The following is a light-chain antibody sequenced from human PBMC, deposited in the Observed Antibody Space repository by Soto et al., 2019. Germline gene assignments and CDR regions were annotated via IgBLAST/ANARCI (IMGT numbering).Light chain of an antibody. CDR2: KAS. CDR1: QTIDSW. CDR3: QQYHIYSGT. V-gene: IGKV1-5*03. Sequence: VHMTHSPSTLSASVLYRVTITFLASQTIDSWLAWYQQRPGKPPNLLIYKASTLASGVPSRFSGSGSGTEFTLTINSLQPDDFATYYCQQYHIYSGTFGQGTKVDIK. J-gene: IGKJ1*01.